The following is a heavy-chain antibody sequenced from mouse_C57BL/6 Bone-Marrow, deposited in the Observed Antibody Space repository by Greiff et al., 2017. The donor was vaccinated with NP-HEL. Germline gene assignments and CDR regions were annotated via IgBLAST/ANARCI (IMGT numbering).Heavy chain of an antibody. J-gene: IGHJ4*01. CDR3: ANYYGSSYGAMDY. Sequence: EVKLMESGGGLVQPGGSLKLSCAASGFTFSDYYMYWVRQTPEKRLEWVAYISNGGGSTYYPDTVKGRFTISRDNAKNTLYLQMSRLKSEDTAMYYCANYYGSSYGAMDYWGQGTSVTVSS. V-gene: IGHV5-12*01. CDR2: ISNGGGST. CDR1: GFTFSDYY. D-gene: IGHD1-1*01.